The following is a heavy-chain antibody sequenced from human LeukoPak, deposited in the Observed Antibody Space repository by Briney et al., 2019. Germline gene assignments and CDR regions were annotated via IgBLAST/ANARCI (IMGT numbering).Heavy chain of an antibody. CDR2: ISHDGSNK. V-gene: IGHV3-30*18. Sequence: GGSLRLSCAASGFTFSSYGMHWVRQAPGKGLEWVAVISHDGSNKYYADSVKGRFTISRDNSKNTLYLQMNSLRAEDTAVYYCAKVSGPATIDYWGQGTLVTVSS. CDR3: AKVSGPATIDY. D-gene: IGHD5-12*01. CDR1: GFTFSSYG. J-gene: IGHJ4*02.